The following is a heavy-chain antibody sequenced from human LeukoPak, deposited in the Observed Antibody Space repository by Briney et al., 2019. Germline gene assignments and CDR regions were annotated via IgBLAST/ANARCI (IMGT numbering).Heavy chain of an antibody. D-gene: IGHD6-19*01. V-gene: IGHV4-59*13. CDR1: GVSIRGYY. J-gene: IGHJ4*02. CDR3: ARGAVTGRYFFDY. CDR2: GYYSGST. Sequence: PSETLSLTCTVSGVSIRGYYWSWIRRPRGKGLEWLGYGYYSGSTNYNLSLKSLLIIPLDTSKNQFSLKLSPVTAADTAVYYCARGAVTGRYFFDYWGQGTLVTVSS.